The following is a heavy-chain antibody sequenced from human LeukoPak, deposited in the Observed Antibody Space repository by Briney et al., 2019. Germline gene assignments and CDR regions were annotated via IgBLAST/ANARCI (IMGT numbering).Heavy chain of an antibody. D-gene: IGHD6-13*01. CDR1: GFPFSTYL. V-gene: IGHV3-7*01. Sequence: GGSLRLSCAASGFPFSTYLMTWVRQAPGKGLEWVANIKQDGTEKYYVDSVKGRFSISRDNANNSLYLQMNSLRAEDTAVYYCVSERPSSSWYDYWGQGTLVTVSS. CDR3: VSERPSSSWYDY. CDR2: IKQDGTEK. J-gene: IGHJ4*02.